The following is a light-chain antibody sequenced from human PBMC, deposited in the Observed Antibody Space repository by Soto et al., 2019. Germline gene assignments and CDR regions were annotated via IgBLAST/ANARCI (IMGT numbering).Light chain of an antibody. CDR2: DAS. CDR1: QSISSS. V-gene: IGKV1-5*01. J-gene: IGKJ1*01. CDR3: QQYHRYSWT. Sequence: DIQMTQSPSTLSASVGDRVSIACRASQSISSSLALYQQKPGKAPKLLIYDASSLESGVPSRFSGSGSGTEFTLSINSLQPQDFATYYCQQYHRYSWTFGQGTKVDIK.